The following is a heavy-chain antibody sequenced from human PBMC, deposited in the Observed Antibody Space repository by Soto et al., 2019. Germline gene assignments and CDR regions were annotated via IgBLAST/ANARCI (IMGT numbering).Heavy chain of an antibody. J-gene: IGHJ6*04. Sequence: GGSLRLSCAASGFTFSSYSMNWVRQAPGKGLQWVSSISSGSDHIFHADSVKGRFTISRDNARNSVYLQMNSLRAEDTAVYYCARFETGHYASGRPGVWGKGTTVTVSS. CDR3: ARFETGHYASGRPGV. CDR1: GFTFSSYS. V-gene: IGHV3-21*01. D-gene: IGHD3-10*01. CDR2: ISSGSDHI.